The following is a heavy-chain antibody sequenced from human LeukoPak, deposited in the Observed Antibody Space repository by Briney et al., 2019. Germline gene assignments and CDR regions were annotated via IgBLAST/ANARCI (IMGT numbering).Heavy chain of an antibody. CDR2: INHSGST. J-gene: IGHJ6*02. Sequence: PSETLSLTCAVYGGSFSGYYWSWIRQPPGKGLEWIGEINHSGSTNYNPSLKSRVTMSVDTSKNQFSLKLSSVTAADTAVYYCARERNDYSGLYGMDVWGQGTTVTVSS. CDR3: ARERNDYSGLYGMDV. CDR1: GGSFSGYY. D-gene: IGHD4-11*01. V-gene: IGHV4-34*01.